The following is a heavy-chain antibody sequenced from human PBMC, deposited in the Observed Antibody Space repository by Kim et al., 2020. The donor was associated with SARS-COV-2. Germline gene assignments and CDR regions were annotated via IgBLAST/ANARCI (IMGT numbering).Heavy chain of an antibody. V-gene: IGHV3-7*04. Sequence: GRFTISRDNAKNSLYQQMNSLRAEDTAVYYCARRTHYYDSSGYTLGMDVWGQGTTVTVSS. D-gene: IGHD3-22*01. CDR3: ARRTHYYDSSGYTLGMDV. J-gene: IGHJ6*02.